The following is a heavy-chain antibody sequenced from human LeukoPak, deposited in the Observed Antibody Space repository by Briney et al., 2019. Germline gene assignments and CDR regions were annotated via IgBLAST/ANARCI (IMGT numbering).Heavy chain of an antibody. J-gene: IGHJ4*02. CDR1: GYTFANYA. CDR3: ARGTTVTTGGFDY. D-gene: IGHD4-17*01. V-gene: IGHV1-18*01. CDR2: ISAYNGNT. Sequence: ASVKVSCKASGYTFANYALHWVRQAPGQRLEWMGWISAYNGNTNYAQKLQGRVTMTTDTSTSTAYMELRSLRSDDTAVYYCARGTTVTTGGFDYWGQGTLVTVSS.